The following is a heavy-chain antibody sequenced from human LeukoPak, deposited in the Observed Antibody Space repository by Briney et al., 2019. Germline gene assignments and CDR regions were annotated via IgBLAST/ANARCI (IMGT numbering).Heavy chain of an antibody. J-gene: IGHJ4*02. V-gene: IGHV4-34*01. Sequence: SETLSLTCAVYGESFSGYYWSWIRRPPGKGLEWIGEINHSGSTNYNPSLKSRVTISVDTSKNQFSLKLSSVTAADTAVYYCARGGLLWFGELQYYFDYWGQGTLVTVSS. CDR2: INHSGST. D-gene: IGHD3-10*01. CDR3: ARGGLLWFGELQYYFDY. CDR1: GESFSGYY.